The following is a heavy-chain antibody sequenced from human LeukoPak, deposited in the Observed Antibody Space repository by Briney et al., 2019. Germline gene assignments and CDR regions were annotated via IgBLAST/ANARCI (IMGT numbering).Heavy chain of an antibody. D-gene: IGHD4-17*01. Sequence: ASVKVSCKASGGTFSSYAINWVRQATGQGLEWMGWMNPNIGTTDYAQKFQGRFTITMDTSISTTYMELSGLTSEDTAVYYCARSRVGNGDYLFEDVWGQGTLVTVSS. V-gene: IGHV1-8*03. CDR2: MNPNIGTT. J-gene: IGHJ4*02. CDR3: ARSRVGNGDYLFEDV. CDR1: GGTFSSYA.